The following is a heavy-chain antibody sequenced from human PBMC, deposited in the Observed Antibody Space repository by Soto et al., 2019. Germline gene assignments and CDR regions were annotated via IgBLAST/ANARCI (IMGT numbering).Heavy chain of an antibody. D-gene: IGHD2-2*01. CDR2: INHSGST. CDR1: GGSFSGYY. CDR3: ARGQYKYQLLKNRGGFDY. V-gene: IGHV4-34*01. Sequence: SETLSLTCAVYGGSFSGYYWSWIRQPPGKGLEWIGEINHSGSTNYNPSLKSRVTISVDTSKNQFSLKLSSVTAADTAVYYCARGQYKYQLLKNRGGFDYWGQGTLVTVSS. J-gene: IGHJ4*02.